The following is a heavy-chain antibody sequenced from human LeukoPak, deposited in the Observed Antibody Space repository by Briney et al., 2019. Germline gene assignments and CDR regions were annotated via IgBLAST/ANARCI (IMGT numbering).Heavy chain of an antibody. J-gene: IGHJ4*02. Sequence: ASVKVSCTASGGTFSSYAISWVRQAPGQGLEWMGWISAYNGNTNYAQKLQGRVTMTTDTSTSTAYMELRSLRSDDAAVYYCARDRAGFDYWGQGTLVTVSS. CDR2: ISAYNGNT. CDR1: GGTFSSYA. D-gene: IGHD6-19*01. CDR3: ARDRAGFDY. V-gene: IGHV1-18*01.